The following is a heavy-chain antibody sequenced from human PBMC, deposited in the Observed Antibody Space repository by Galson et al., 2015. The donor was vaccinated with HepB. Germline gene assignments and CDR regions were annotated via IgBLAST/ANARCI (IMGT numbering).Heavy chain of an antibody. CDR1: GYTFTSYY. CDR3: ARDIKGYDSSGYYTDDY. D-gene: IGHD3-22*01. CDR2: INPSGGST. Sequence: SVKVSCKASGYTFTSYYMHWVRQAPGQGLEWMGIINPSGGSTSYAQKFQGRVTMTRDTSTSTVYMELSSLRSEDTAVYYCARDIKGYDSSGYYTDDYWGQGTLVTVSS. V-gene: IGHV1-46*03. J-gene: IGHJ4*02.